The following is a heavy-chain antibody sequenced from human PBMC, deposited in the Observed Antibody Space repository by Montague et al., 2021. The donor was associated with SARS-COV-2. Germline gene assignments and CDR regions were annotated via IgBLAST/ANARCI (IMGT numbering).Heavy chain of an antibody. CDR1: GGSISSSSYY. J-gene: IGHJ6*02. Sequence: SETLSLTCTVSGGSISSSSYYWVWIRQPPGKGLEWIVCIYYSGSTYYNPSLKSRVTISVATSKNQFSLKLSSVTAADTAVYYCARVGRRQLVGLSGMDVWGRGTTVTVSS. CDR2: IYYSGST. V-gene: IGHV4-39*07. CDR3: ARVGRRQLVGLSGMDV. D-gene: IGHD6-13*01.